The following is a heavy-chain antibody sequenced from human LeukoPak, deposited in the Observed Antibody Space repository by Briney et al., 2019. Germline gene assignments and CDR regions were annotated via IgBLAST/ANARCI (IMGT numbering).Heavy chain of an antibody. CDR2: IVVGSGNT. Sequence: SVKVSCKASGFTFLTSAMQWVRQTRGQRLEWIGWIVVGSGNTNYAQKFQERLTITRDTSTSTAYLELSSLRSEDTAVYFCAADLPYSNYGPLDYWGQGTLVTVSS. J-gene: IGHJ4*02. V-gene: IGHV1-58*02. D-gene: IGHD4-11*01. CDR3: AADLPYSNYGPLDY. CDR1: GFTFLTSA.